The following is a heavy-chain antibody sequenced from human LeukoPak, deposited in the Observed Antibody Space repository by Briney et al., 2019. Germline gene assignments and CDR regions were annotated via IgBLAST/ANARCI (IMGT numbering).Heavy chain of an antibody. Sequence: PGRSLRLSCTASGFTVSSCAMHWVRQAPGKGLEWLAVISYDGSSKYYAESVKGRFSISSDNSEYTLYLQMNSLRPEDTAVYYCAKDDSVGWFSDFYGGPSGYFDYWGLGTLVTVSS. D-gene: IGHD4-23*01. CDR3: AKDDSVGWFSDFYGGPSGYFDY. CDR1: GFTVSSCA. J-gene: IGHJ4*02. CDR2: ISYDGSSK. V-gene: IGHV3-30*18.